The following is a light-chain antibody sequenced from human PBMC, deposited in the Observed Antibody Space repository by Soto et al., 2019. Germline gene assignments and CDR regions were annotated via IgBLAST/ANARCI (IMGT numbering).Light chain of an antibody. V-gene: IGKV1-39*01. CDR1: QSISTS. CDR2: GAS. Sequence: DIQMTQSPSSLSASVGDRVTISCRASQSISTSLNWYHQKPGKAPDLLIYGASSLQSGVTSRFTGSGSGTDFTLTITDLQPEDFATYYCQQNYNALSWTFGQGTKVEMK. CDR3: QQNYNALSWT. J-gene: IGKJ1*01.